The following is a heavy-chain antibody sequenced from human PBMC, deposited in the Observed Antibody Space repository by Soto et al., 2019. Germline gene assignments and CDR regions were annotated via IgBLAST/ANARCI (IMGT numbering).Heavy chain of an antibody. CDR1: GFTFTSSA. Sequence: LVKVSCKASGFTFTSSAVQWVRQARGQRLEWIGWIVVGSGNTNYAQKFQERVTITRDMSTSTAYMELSSLRSEDTAVYYCAADLITIFGVVTYGMDVWGQGTTVTVSS. V-gene: IGHV1-58*01. CDR3: AADLITIFGVVTYGMDV. J-gene: IGHJ6*02. D-gene: IGHD3-3*01. CDR2: IVVGSGNT.